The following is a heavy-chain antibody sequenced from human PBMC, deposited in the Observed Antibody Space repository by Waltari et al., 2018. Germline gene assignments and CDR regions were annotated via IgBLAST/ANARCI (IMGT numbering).Heavy chain of an antibody. V-gene: IGHV4-4*02. CDR3: AGDRAIGLFFDY. J-gene: IGHJ4*02. CDR2: VHHSGKT. CDR1: GDSISGNYW. D-gene: IGHD2-2*01. Sequence: QVQLQESGHGLVKPSGTLSLTCAVPGDSISGNYWWSWVRQSPEKGLEWIGQVHHSGKTHYNPSLQSRVTISVDKPKNQFSLNLNSVTGADTAVYYCAGDRAIGLFFDYWGRGTLVTVSS.